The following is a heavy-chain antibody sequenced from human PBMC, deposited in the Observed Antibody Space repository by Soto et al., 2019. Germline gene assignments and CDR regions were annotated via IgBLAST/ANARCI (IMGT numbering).Heavy chain of an antibody. J-gene: IGHJ6*02. Sequence: GGSLRLSCAASGFTLDDYAMHWVRQAPGKGLEWVSLISWDGGSTYYADSVKGRFTISRDNSKNSLYLQMNSLRAEDTALYYCAKDHYGSGSYYNYYSYGMDVWGQGTTVTVSS. V-gene: IGHV3-43D*03. CDR2: ISWDGGST. CDR3: AKDHYGSGSYYNYYSYGMDV. D-gene: IGHD3-10*01. CDR1: GFTLDDYA.